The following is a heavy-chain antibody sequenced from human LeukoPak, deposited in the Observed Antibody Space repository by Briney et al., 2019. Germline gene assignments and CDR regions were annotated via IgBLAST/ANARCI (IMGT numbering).Heavy chain of an antibody. CDR2: ISNSDGST. CDR3: AKASAMIVVVSKHFDY. D-gene: IGHD3-22*01. Sequence: PGGSLRLSCAASGFTFSSYAMSWVRQAPGKGLEWVSTISNSDGSTYYADSVKGRFTISRDNSKNTLYLQMNSLRAEDTAVYYCAKASAMIVVVSKHFDYWGQGTLVTVSS. CDR1: GFTFSSYA. J-gene: IGHJ4*02. V-gene: IGHV3-23*01.